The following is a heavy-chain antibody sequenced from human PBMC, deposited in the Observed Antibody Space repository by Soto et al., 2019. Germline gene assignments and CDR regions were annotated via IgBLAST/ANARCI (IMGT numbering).Heavy chain of an antibody. D-gene: IGHD2-2*01. CDR3: ARDRDIVVVPADAFDI. J-gene: IGHJ3*02. Sequence: GGSLRLSCAASGFTFSSYSMNWVHQAPGKGLEWVSYISSSSSTIYYADSVKGRFTISRDNAKNSLYLQMNSLRAEDTAVYYCARDRDIVVVPADAFDIWGQGTMVTVSS. CDR1: GFTFSSYS. CDR2: ISSSSSTI. V-gene: IGHV3-48*01.